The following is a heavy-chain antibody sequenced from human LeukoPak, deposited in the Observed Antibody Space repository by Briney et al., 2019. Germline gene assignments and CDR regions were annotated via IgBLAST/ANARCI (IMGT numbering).Heavy chain of an antibody. J-gene: IGHJ3*02. D-gene: IGHD4-17*01. V-gene: IGHV1-18*01. Sequence: GASVEVSCKASGYTFTRYGISWVRQAPGQGLEWMGWISAYNGNTNYAQKLQGRVTMTTDTSTGTAYMELRSLRSDDTAVYYCATTVTTLFAFDIWGQGTMVTVSS. CDR1: GYTFTRYG. CDR3: ATTVTTLFAFDI. CDR2: ISAYNGNT.